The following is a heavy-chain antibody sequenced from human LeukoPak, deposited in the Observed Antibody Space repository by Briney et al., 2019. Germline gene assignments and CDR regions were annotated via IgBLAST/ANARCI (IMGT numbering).Heavy chain of an antibody. CDR2: NYPGDFDT. J-gene: IGHJ4*02. CDR3: AREVGYSSSAPFDY. CDR1: GYSFTSYW. Sequence: GERGKISFKGSGYSFTSYWIGWVGQVPGKGLGWMGINYPGDFDTKYSPSFQGQVNISADKSIGTADLQWSSLKASDTAMYYCAREVGYSSSAPFDYWGKGTLVT. D-gene: IGHD6-13*01. V-gene: IGHV5-51*01.